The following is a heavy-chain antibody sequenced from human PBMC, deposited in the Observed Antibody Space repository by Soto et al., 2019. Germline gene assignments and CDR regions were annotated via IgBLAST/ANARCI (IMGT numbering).Heavy chain of an antibody. D-gene: IGHD3-3*01. CDR2: VLAYNGDT. Sequence: QVPLVQSGPEVKKPGASVKVSCKTSGYSFTSYGMSWVRQAPGQGLEWMGWVLAYNGDTNYAQKLQGRVTMTTDTSTTTAYMELRSLRSDDTAVYYCAKFWSGYLQDDWGQGTLVIVSS. J-gene: IGHJ4*02. CDR1: GYSFTSYG. CDR3: AKFWSGYLQDD. V-gene: IGHV1-18*01.